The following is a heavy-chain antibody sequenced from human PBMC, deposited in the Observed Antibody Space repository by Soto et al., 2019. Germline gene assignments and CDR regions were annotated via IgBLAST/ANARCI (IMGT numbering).Heavy chain of an antibody. J-gene: IGHJ6*02. CDR1: GFTFSSYS. Sequence: PGGSLRLSCAASGFTFSSYSMNWVRQAPGKGLEWVSSISSSSSYIYYADSVKGRFTISRDNAKNSLYLQMNSLRAEDTAVYYCARGLSGSYYYGMDVWGQGTTVTVSS. CDR2: ISSSSSYI. D-gene: IGHD1-26*01. CDR3: ARGLSGSYYYGMDV. V-gene: IGHV3-21*01.